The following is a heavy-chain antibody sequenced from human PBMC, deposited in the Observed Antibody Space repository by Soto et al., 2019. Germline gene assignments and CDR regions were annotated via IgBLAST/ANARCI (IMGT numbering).Heavy chain of an antibody. CDR3: ARGRVRGVATISGHYGMAV. J-gene: IGHJ6*02. Sequence: EVQLVESGGGLVQPGGPLRLSCAASGFTYSSYEMNWVRQAPGKGLERVAYISSSDSTIYYADSVKGRFNISRDNAKNSLYLQMNSLRAEDTAVYYCARGRVRGVATISGHYGMAVCGQGTTVIVSS. D-gene: IGHD5-12*01. CDR2: ISSSDSTI. V-gene: IGHV3-48*03. CDR1: GFTYSSYE.